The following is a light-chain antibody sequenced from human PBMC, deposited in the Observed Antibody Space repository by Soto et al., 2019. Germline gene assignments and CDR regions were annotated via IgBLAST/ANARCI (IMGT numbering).Light chain of an antibody. J-gene: IGKJ2*01. CDR3: QQYNSYSPYT. Sequence: DIQMTQSPSTLSASVGDRVTITCRASQSISSWLAWNQQKPGNAPQLLIYKASSLESGVPSRFSGIESGTEFILTISSLQPDDFATDYCQQYNSYSPYTFGQGTKLEIK. CDR1: QSISSW. CDR2: KAS. V-gene: IGKV1-5*03.